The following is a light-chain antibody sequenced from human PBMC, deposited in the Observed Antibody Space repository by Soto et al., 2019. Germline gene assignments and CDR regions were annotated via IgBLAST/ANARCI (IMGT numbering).Light chain of an antibody. CDR2: AAS. V-gene: IGKV3-15*01. CDR1: QSVSSN. J-gene: IGKJ4*01. Sequence: EIVMTQSPATLSLSPGERATLSCRASQSVSSNLAWYQQKPGQAPRLLIYAASTRATNIPARFSGSGSGTEFTLTISSLQTEDFAVYYCQQYDNWPPLTFGGGTKVEVK. CDR3: QQYDNWPPLT.